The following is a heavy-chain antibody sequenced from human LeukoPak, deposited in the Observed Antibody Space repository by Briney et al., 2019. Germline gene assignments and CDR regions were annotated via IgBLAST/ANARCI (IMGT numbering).Heavy chain of an antibody. J-gene: IGHJ4*02. D-gene: IGHD6-19*01. CDR3: ATDRSSGRGFDY. CDR2: FDPEDGET. CDR1: GYTLTELS. Sequence: ASVKVSCKVSGYTLTELSMHLVRQAPGKGLEWMGGFDPEDGETIYAQKFQGRVTMTEDTSTDTAYMELSSLRSEDTAVYYCATDRSSGRGFDYWGQGTLVTVSS. V-gene: IGHV1-24*01.